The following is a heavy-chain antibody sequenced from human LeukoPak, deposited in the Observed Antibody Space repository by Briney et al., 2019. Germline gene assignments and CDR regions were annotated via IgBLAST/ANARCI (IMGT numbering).Heavy chain of an antibody. V-gene: IGHV3-53*01. D-gene: IGHD3-10*01. CDR2: TYSESST. CDR1: GLTVSVNY. Sequence: GGSLRLSCAASGLTVSVNYMSWIRQAPGKGLEWVSFTYSESSTYYADSVKGRFTSSRDNSKNTLYLQMNSLRADDTAIYDCARGENYGSYDAFDIWGQGTMVTVSS. J-gene: IGHJ3*02. CDR3: ARGENYGSYDAFDI.